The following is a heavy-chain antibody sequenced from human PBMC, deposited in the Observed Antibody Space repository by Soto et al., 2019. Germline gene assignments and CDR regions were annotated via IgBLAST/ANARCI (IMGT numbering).Heavy chain of an antibody. D-gene: IGHD3-10*01. CDR2: IRTKTNSYAT. CDR3: TRPAGLGDYYYYYSMDV. J-gene: IGHJ6*02. CDR1: GFTFSGSA. Sequence: HPGGSLRLSCAASGFTFSGSAMHWVRQASGKGLEWVGRIRTKTNSYATAYAASVKGRFTISRDDSKNTAYLQMNSLKTEDTAVYYCTRPAGLGDYYYYYSMDVWGQGTTVTVSS. V-gene: IGHV3-73*01.